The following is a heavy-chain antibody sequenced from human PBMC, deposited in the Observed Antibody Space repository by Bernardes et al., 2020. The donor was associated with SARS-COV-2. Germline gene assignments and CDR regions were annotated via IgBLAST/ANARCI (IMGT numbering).Heavy chain of an antibody. V-gene: IGHV3-23*01. CDR3: AKDLLTQYYYYYGMDV. J-gene: IGHJ6*02. Sequence: GGSLRLSCAASGFTFSSYAMSWVRQAPGKGLEWVSAISGSGGSTYYADSVKGRFTISRDNSKNTLYLQMNSLRAEDTAVYYCAKDLLTQYYYYYGMDVWGQGTTVTVS. D-gene: IGHD1-26*01. CDR1: GFTFSSYA. CDR2: ISGSGGST.